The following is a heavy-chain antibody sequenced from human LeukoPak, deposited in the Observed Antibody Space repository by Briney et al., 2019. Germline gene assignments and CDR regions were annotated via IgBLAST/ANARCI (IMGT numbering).Heavy chain of an antibody. CDR1: GFTFCSYA. Sequence: GGSLTLPCAASGFTFCSYAMHWVRQAPGKGLEWVAVISYDGNNKSYADSVKGRFTISRDNSKNTLYLQMNSLRAEDTALYYCATLPTWGQGTLVTVSS. V-gene: IGHV3-30-3*01. D-gene: IGHD4-17*01. J-gene: IGHJ4*02. CDR3: ATLPT. CDR2: ISYDGNNK.